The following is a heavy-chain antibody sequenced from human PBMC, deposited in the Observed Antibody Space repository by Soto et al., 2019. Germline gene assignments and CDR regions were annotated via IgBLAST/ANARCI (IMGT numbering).Heavy chain of an antibody. CDR2: ISAYNGNT. Sequence: ASVKVSCKASGYTFTSYGISWVRQAPGQGLEWMGWISAYNGNTNYAQKLQGRVTMTTDTSTSTAYMELRSLRSDDTAVDYCASFFVGVEAPGATPGYFDDGGRGTGVTVPP. J-gene: IGHJ4*02. CDR3: ASFFVGVEAPGATPGYFDD. D-gene: IGHD2-15*01. CDR1: GYTFTSYG. V-gene: IGHV1-18*01.